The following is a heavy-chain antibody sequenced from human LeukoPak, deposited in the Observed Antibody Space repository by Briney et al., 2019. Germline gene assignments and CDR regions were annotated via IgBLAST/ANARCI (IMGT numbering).Heavy chain of an antibody. V-gene: IGHV1-18*01. CDR3: ARVGVVVAATLVYYGMDV. J-gene: IGHJ6*02. Sequence: GASVKVSCKASGYTFTSYGISWVRQAPGQGLEWMGWISAYNGNTNYAQKLQGRVTMTTDTSTSTAYMELRSLRSDDTAVYYCARVGVVVAATLVYYGMDVWGQGTTVTVSS. CDR2: ISAYNGNT. D-gene: IGHD2-15*01. CDR1: GYTFTSYG.